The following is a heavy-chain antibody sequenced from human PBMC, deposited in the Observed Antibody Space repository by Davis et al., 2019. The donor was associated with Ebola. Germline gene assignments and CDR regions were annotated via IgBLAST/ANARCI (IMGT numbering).Heavy chain of an antibody. CDR1: GFSFSNYG. V-gene: IGHV3-30*02. J-gene: IGHJ6*03. CDR3: ARDPPNAIPVYYMDV. Sequence: PGGSLRLSCAASGFSFSNYGMHWVRQAPGKGLEWVAFIRHDESKIYYGDSVKGRLIISRDNTKNTLDLQMNSLRVEDTAVYFCARDPPNAIPVYYMDVWGNGTTVTVSS. CDR2: IRHDESKI.